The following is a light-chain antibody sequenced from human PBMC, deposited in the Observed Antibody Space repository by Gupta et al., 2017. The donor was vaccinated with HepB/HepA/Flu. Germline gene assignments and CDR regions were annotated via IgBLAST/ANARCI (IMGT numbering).Light chain of an antibody. Sequence: GDRVTITCRASQSIRNYLNWYQQKPGKAPKLLIYTASSLQSGVPTRFSGSGSGTDFTLTISRLQPEDFASYCCQQSDSFPFTFGQGTKMEIK. CDR3: QQSDSFPFT. V-gene: IGKV1-39*01. CDR1: QSIRNY. J-gene: IGKJ2*01. CDR2: TAS.